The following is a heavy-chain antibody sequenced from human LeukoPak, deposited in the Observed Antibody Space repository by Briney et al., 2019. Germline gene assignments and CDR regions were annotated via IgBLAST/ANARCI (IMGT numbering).Heavy chain of an antibody. J-gene: IGHJ4*02. CDR2: IYTSGST. D-gene: IGHD3-3*01. CDR1: GGSISSGSYY. CDR3: ASSDFWSGSVNY. V-gene: IGHV4-61*02. Sequence: SQTLSLTRTVSGGSISSGSYYWSWIRQPAGKGLEWIGRIYTSGSTNYNPSLKSRVTISVDTSKNQFSLKLSSVTAADTAVYYCASSDFWSGSVNYWGQGTLVTVSS.